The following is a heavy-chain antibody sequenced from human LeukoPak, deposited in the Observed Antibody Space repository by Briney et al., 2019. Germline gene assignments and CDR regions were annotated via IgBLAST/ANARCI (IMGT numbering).Heavy chain of an antibody. Sequence: SETLSLTCAVYGWSFSGYYWSWMRQPPGKGLEGMGEINHSGSTNYNPSLKSRVTILVDKSKNQFSLKLSSVTAEDTAVYYCARPAPSSSSSGHFDYWGQGNLVTVSS. CDR1: GWSFSGYY. J-gene: IGHJ4*02. CDR2: INHSGST. V-gene: IGHV4-34*01. CDR3: ARPAPSSSSSGHFDY. D-gene: IGHD6-6*01.